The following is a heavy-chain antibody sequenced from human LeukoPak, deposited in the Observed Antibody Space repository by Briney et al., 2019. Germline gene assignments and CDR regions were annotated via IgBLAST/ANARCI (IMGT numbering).Heavy chain of an antibody. CDR2: ISGGGGST. Sequence: GGSLRLSCATSGFTFSSYAMSWVRQAPGKGLEWVSAISGGGGSTYYADSVKGRFTISRDNSKNTLYLQMDSLRAEDTAVYYCAKREFDSSDFGYWGQGTLVTVSS. CDR3: AKREFDSSDFGY. CDR1: GFTFSSYA. J-gene: IGHJ4*02. D-gene: IGHD3-10*01. V-gene: IGHV3-23*01.